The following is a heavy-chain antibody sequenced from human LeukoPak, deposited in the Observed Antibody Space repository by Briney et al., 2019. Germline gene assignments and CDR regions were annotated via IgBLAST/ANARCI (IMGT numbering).Heavy chain of an antibody. Sequence: MTAQPLTLTCAVSGRSISRGGYSGSWIWQPPGKGLGCIGYIYNSWSTYCIRALQSRVTLSVDRSKNQFSLKLSSVTAADTAVYYCARETMVRGVTDWGQGTLVSVSS. J-gene: IGHJ4*02. V-gene: IGHV4-30-2*01. CDR3: ARETMVRGVTD. D-gene: IGHD3-10*01. CDR2: IYNSWST. CDR1: GRSISRGGYS.